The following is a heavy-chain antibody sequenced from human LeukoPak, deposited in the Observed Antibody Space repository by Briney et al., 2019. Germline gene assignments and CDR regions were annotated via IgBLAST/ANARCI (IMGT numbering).Heavy chain of an antibody. CDR2: IIPIFGTA. Sequence: GASVKVSCKASGGTFSSYAISWVRQAPVQGHEWMGGIIPIFGTANYAQKFQGRVTITADESTSTAYMELNSLRSEDTAVYYCASSSGSYRVPGKFDYWGQGTLVTVSS. J-gene: IGHJ4*02. CDR3: ASSSGSYRVPGKFDY. CDR1: GGTFSSYA. D-gene: IGHD1-26*01. V-gene: IGHV1-69*13.